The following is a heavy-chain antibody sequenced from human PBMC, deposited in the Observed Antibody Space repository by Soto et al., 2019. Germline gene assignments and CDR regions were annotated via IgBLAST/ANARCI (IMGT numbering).Heavy chain of an antibody. Sequence: GGSMGLSCAASGFTFSSYWMHWVRQAPGKGLVWVSRINSDGSSTSYADSVKGRFTISRDNAKNTLYLQMNSLRAEDTAVYYCARGTGELLGGAFDYWGQGTLVTVSS. CDR1: GFTFSSYW. D-gene: IGHD1-26*01. J-gene: IGHJ4*02. V-gene: IGHV3-74*01. CDR3: ARGTGELLGGAFDY. CDR2: INSDGSST.